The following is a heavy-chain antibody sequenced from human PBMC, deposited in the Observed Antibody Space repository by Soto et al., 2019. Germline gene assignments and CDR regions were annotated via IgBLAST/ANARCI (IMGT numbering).Heavy chain of an antibody. D-gene: IGHD2-2*01. CDR1: GGSISSYY. V-gene: IGHV4-59*01. CDR2: IYYSGST. Sequence: SETLSLTCTVSGGSISSYYWIWIRQPPGKGLEWIGYIYYSGSTNYNPSLKSRVTISVDTSKNQFSLKLSSVTAADTAVYYCARTYCSSTSCYIFDYWGQGTLVTVSS. J-gene: IGHJ4*02. CDR3: ARTYCSSTSCYIFDY.